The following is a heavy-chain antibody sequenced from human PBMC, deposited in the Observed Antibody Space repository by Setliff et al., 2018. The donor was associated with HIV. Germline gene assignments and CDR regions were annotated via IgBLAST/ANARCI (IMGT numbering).Heavy chain of an antibody. Sequence: LRLSCAASRFTFSDYDMSWIRQAPGKGPEWVSYITKTSSHTNYADSVKGRFTISRDNAKNSLYLQMNSLTAEDTAVYYCARDWALDVWGKGTTVTVSS. D-gene: IGHD3-16*01. CDR3: ARDWALDV. J-gene: IGHJ6*04. CDR1: RFTFSDYD. CDR2: ITKTSSHT. V-gene: IGHV3-11*06.